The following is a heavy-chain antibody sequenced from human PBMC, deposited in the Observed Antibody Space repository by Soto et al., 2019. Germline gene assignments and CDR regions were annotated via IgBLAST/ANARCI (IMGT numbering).Heavy chain of an antibody. CDR1: GYSFTTYG. J-gene: IGHJ4*02. Sequence: QVQLVQSEGEMKQPGASVKVSCKASGYSFTTYGFCWVRQVPGQVLEWMGYISPSSGYTTYAPNLQDRVIMTTDSSTTTVYMELRSLRSDDTAVYYCAREMWTRSGPQNFFDYWGQGALVTVSS. V-gene: IGHV1-18*01. D-gene: IGHD6-25*01. CDR3: AREMWTRSGPQNFFDY. CDR2: ISPSSGYT.